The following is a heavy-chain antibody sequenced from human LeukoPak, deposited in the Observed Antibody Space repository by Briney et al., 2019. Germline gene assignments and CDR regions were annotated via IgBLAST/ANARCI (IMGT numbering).Heavy chain of an antibody. Sequence: APVKVSCKASGYTFTGYYMHWVRQAPGQGLEWMGWINPNSGGTNYAQKFEGRVTMTGDTPISTAYMELSRLTSDDTAVYYCARDYYGSGSYYNQGFDYWGQGTLVTVSS. CDR1: GYTFTGYY. CDR2: INPNSGGT. CDR3: ARDYYGSGSYYNQGFDY. V-gene: IGHV1-2*02. J-gene: IGHJ4*02. D-gene: IGHD3-10*01.